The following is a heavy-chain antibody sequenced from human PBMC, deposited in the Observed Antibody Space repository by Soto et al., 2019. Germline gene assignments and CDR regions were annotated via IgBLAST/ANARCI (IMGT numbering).Heavy chain of an antibody. CDR1: GFSLSSDG. CDR2: ISPYNDNT. CDR3: TRSEVPAAMGGWFDT. V-gene: IGHV1-18*01. D-gene: IGHD2-2*01. Sequence: QVQLVQSGAEIKKPGASVKVSCKASGFSLSSDGLNWVRQAPGQGLEWVGWISPYNDNTNYAQNLQDRVTLTTDTSTSTAYMELRSLRSDDTAVYYCTRSEVPAAMGGWFDTWGQGTLVTVSS. J-gene: IGHJ5*02.